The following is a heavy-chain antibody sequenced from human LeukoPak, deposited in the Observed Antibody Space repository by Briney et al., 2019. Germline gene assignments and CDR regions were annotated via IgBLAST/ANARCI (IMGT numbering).Heavy chain of an antibody. D-gene: IGHD3-22*01. CDR1: GFTFNNAW. CDR2: IKSKTDGGTI. J-gene: IGHJ4*02. Sequence: GRSLRLSCAASGFTFNNAWMSCVRQAPGKGLEWVGRIKSKTDGGTIDYAAPVKGRSTISRDDSKNVVFLLMNNLKTEDTAVYYCTTSYYDSSGFRAWGQGTLVTVSS. CDR3: TTSYYDSSGFRA. V-gene: IGHV3-15*01.